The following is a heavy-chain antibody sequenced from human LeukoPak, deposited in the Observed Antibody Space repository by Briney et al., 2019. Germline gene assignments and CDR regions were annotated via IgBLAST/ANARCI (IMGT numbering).Heavy chain of an antibody. V-gene: IGHV4-39*07. CDR1: GGSISSSSYY. CDR3: ARLSLVFRWFDP. D-gene: IGHD3-10*01. CDR2: IYYSGST. Sequence: SETLSLTCTVSGGSISSSSYYWGWIRRPPGKGLEWIGSIYYSGSTYYNPSLKSRVTISVDTSKNQFSLKLSSVTAADTAVYYCARLSLVFRWFDPWGQGTLVTVSS. J-gene: IGHJ5*02.